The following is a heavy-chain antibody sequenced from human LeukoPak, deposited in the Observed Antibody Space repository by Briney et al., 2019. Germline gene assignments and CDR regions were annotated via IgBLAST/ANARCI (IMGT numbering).Heavy chain of an antibody. J-gene: IGHJ1*01. Sequence: GGPLSLSCAASGFTFSSYWMHWVRQAPGKGLVWVSRIKSDGSTNYADSVKGRFTISRDNAKNTVSLQMNSLRAEDTGVYFCARAPSEIGGYYPEYFRHWGQGTLVTVSS. D-gene: IGHD3-22*01. CDR1: GFTFSSYW. CDR3: ARAPSEIGGYYPEYFRH. CDR2: IKSDGST. V-gene: IGHV3-74*01.